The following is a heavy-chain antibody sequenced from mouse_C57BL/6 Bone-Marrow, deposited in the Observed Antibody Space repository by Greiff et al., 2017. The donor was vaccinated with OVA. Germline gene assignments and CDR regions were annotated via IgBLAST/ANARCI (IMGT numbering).Heavy chain of an antibody. J-gene: IGHJ3*01. V-gene: IGHV1-26*01. CDR1: GYTFTDYY. Sequence: VQLQQSGPELVKPGASVKISCKASGYTFTDYYMNWVKQSHGKSLEWIGDINPNNGGTSYNQKFKGKATLTVDKSSSTAYMELRSLTSEDSAVYYCAGGGSSPFAYWGQGTLVTVSA. CDR3: AGGGSSPFAY. CDR2: INPNNGGT. D-gene: IGHD1-1*01.